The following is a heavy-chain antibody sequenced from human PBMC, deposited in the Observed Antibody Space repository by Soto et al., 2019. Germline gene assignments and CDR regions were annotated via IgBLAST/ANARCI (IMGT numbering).Heavy chain of an antibody. D-gene: IGHD6-19*01. CDR2: TYYRSKWYN. V-gene: IGHV6-1*01. Sequence: SQTLSLPCVISGDSVSSNSASWNWIRRSPSRGLEWLGRTYYRSKWYNEYAVSVKSRIAINPDTSKNQFSLQLNSVTPEDTAVYYCARTSGHFDSWGQGTLVTVSS. CDR1: GDSVSSNSAS. J-gene: IGHJ4*02. CDR3: ARTSGHFDS.